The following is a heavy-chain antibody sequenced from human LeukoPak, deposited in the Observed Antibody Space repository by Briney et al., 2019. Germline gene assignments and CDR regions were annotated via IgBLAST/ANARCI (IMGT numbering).Heavy chain of an antibody. CDR2: IEQDGGEK. D-gene: IGHD2-15*01. CDR1: AFIFSNDW. Sequence: GGSLRLSCAASAFIFSNDWMNWVRQAPGKGLEWVVNIEQDGGEKNYVDSVKGRFTISRDNAKNSLYLQMNSLRAEDTAVYYCAGGLGWLIDYWGQGTLVTVSS. CDR3: AGGLGWLIDY. V-gene: IGHV3-7*04. J-gene: IGHJ4*02.